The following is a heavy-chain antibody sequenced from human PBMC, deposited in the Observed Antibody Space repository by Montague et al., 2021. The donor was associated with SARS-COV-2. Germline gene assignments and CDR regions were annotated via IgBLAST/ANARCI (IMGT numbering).Heavy chain of an antibody. CDR1: GDSVSSGAYY. V-gene: IGHV4-61*08. CDR2: IYYSGNTYT. J-gene: IGHJ5*02. CDR3: AREYFDSSGLVWIDP. Sequence: SETRSLTCTVSGDSVSSGAYYWSWIRQPPGKGLEWIAYIYYSGNTYTKYNPSLESRVSISVDTSKNQFSLKLTSGSAADTAVYYCAREYFDSSGLVWIDPWGQGTLVIISS. D-gene: IGHD3-22*01.